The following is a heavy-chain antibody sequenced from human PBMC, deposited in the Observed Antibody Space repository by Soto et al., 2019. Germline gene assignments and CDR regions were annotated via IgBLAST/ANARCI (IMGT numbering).Heavy chain of an antibody. Sequence: QVQLVQSGAEVKKPGSSVKVSCKASGGTFSSCTISWVRQAPGLGLEWMGRIIPILGIANYAQKFQGRVTITADKPTSTAYMEMMSLRSEDTAVYYCARGLGELVDSRGQGTLVTVSS. D-gene: IGHD1-26*01. V-gene: IGHV1-69*02. CDR2: IIPILGIA. J-gene: IGHJ4*02. CDR3: ARGLGELVDS. CDR1: GGTFSSCT.